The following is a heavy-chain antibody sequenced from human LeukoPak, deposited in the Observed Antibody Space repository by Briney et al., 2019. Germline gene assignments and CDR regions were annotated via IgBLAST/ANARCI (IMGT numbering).Heavy chain of an antibody. D-gene: IGHD4-17*01. V-gene: IGHV3-9*01. J-gene: IGHJ4*02. CDR2: ISWNSGSI. CDR3: AKEGTDYGDYFYYFDY. Sequence: GGSLRLSCAASGFTFDDYAMHWVRHAPGKGLEWVSGISWNSGSIGYADSVKGRFTISRDNSKNTLYLQMNSLRAEDTAVYYCAKEGTDYGDYFYYFDYWGQGTLVTVSS. CDR1: GFTFDDYA.